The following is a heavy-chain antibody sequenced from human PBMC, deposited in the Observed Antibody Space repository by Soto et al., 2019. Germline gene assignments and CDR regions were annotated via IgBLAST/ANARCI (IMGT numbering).Heavy chain of an antibody. CDR1: GFTFSSYG. D-gene: IGHD5-18*01. CDR2: IWYDGSNK. J-gene: IGHJ4*02. Sequence: SLRLSCAASGFTFSSYGMHWVRQAPGKGLEWVAVIWYDGSNKYYADSVKGRFTISRDNSKNTLYLQMNSLRAEDTAVYYCASQLGSSYGFDYWGQGTLVPVSS. CDR3: ASQLGSSYGFDY. V-gene: IGHV3-33*01.